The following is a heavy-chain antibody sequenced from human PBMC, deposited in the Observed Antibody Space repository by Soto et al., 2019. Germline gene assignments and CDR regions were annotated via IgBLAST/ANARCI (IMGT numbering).Heavy chain of an antibody. Sequence: YGDSVKGRFTIFRDNAKNTLYLEMTNLRVDDSGVYYCVRRGQAAAGHFDYWGQGTLVTVSS. V-gene: IGHV3-74*01. CDR3: VRRGQAAAGHFDY. J-gene: IGHJ4*02. D-gene: IGHD6-13*01.